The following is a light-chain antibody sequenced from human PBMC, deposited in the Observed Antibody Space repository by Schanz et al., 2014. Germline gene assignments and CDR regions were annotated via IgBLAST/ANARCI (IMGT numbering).Light chain of an antibody. Sequence: EIVLTQSPATLSLAPGEKATLSCRASQTVSSSYLAWYQQKPGQAPRLLIYGASSRATGIPDRFSGSGSGTDFTLTISRLEPEDFAVYYCQQYGSSPLTFGGGTNVEIK. CDR1: QTVSSSY. V-gene: IGKV3-20*01. CDR3: QQYGSSPLT. CDR2: GAS. J-gene: IGKJ4*01.